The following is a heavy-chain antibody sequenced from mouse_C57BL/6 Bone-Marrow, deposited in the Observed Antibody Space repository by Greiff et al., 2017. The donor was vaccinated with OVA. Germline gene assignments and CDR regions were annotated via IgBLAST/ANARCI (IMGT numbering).Heavy chain of an antibody. V-gene: IGHV6-3*01. CDR2: IRLKSDNYAT. CDR1: GFTFSNYW. D-gene: IGHD2-4*01. CDR3: TGEDYRRGAWFAY. Sequence: EVMLVESGGGLVQPGGSMKLSCVASGFTFSNYWMNWVRQSPEKGLEWVAQIRLKSDNYATHYAESVKGRFTISRDDSKSSVYLQMNNLRAEDTGIYYCTGEDYRRGAWFAYWGQGTLVTVSA. J-gene: IGHJ3*01.